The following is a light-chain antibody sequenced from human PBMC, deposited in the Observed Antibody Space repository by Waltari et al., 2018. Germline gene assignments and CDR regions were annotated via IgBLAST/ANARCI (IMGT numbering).Light chain of an antibody. CDR2: WAS. V-gene: IGKV4-1*01. CDR1: QSVSYSSSNKYY. CDR3: QQYYSPTLST. J-gene: IGKJ2*01. Sequence: DIVMTQSPDSLAVSLGERATINCKSSQSVSYSSSNKYYLAWYQQKPGQHPTLLIHWASTRKSGVPDRFSGSGSGTDFTLTISSVQAEDVAVYFCQQYYSPTLSTFGQGTKLEIK.